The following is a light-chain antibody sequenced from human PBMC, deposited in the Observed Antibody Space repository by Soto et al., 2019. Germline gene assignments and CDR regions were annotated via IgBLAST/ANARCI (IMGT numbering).Light chain of an antibody. CDR2: GAS. J-gene: IGKJ5*01. V-gene: IGKV3-20*01. Sequence: LVLTQSPGTLSLSPGETATLSCRASQSVSSNLAWYQQKPGQAPRLLIYGASTRATGIPDRFSGSGSGTDFTLTISRLEPEDFAVYFCQQHGSSSITFGQGTRLEI. CDR1: QSVSSN. CDR3: QQHGSSSIT.